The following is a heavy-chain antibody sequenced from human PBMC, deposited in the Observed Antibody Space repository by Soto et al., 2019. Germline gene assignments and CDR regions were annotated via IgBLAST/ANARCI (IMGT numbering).Heavy chain of an antibody. CDR3: AREWDGDGYNSGWFDP. CDR1: GFTFSSNS. D-gene: IGHD5-12*01. Sequence: EVQLVESGGGLVQPGGSLRLSFAASGFTFSSNSMNWVRQAPGKGLEWVSYISSSSRTIYYADSVKGRFTISRDNAKNSLYLQMNSLRAEDTAVYYCAREWDGDGYNSGWFDPWGQGTLVTVSS. J-gene: IGHJ5*02. V-gene: IGHV3-48*01. CDR2: ISSSSRTI.